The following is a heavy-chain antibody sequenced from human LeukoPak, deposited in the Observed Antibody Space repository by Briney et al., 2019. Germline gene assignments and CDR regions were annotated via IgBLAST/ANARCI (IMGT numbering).Heavy chain of an antibody. Sequence: PGRSLRLSCAASGFTFSSYAMHWVRQAPGKGLEWVAVISYDGSNKYYADSVKGRFTISRDNSKNTLYLQMNSLRAEDTAVYYCARDSSSWYWAGLNGSEYYFDYWGQGTLVTVSS. V-gene: IGHV3-30*01. CDR1: GFTFSSYA. D-gene: IGHD6-13*01. CDR3: ARDSSSWYWAGLNGSEYYFDY. J-gene: IGHJ4*02. CDR2: ISYDGSNK.